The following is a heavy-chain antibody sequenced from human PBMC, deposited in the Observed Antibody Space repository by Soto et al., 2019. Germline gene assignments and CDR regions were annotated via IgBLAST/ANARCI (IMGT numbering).Heavy chain of an antibody. CDR1: GFTFSSYA. V-gene: IGHV3-23*01. D-gene: IGHD3-10*01. J-gene: IGHJ3*02. CDR3: ATSMVRGVIKGWGAFDI. CDR2: ISGSGGST. Sequence: PGGSLRLSCAASGFTFSSYAMSWVRQAPGKGLEWVSAISGSGGSTYYADSVKGRFTISRDNSKNTLYLQMNSLRAEDTAVYYCATSMVRGVIKGWGAFDIWGQGTMVTVSS.